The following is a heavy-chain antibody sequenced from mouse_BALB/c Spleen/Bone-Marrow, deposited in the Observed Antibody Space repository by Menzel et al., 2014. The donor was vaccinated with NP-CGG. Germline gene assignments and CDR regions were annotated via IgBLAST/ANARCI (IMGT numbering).Heavy chain of an antibody. CDR1: GYTFTSYW. Sequence: VQLQQSGAELAKPGASVKMSCKASGYTFTSYWIHWIKQRPGQGLEWLGYINPSTGYTEYNQKFKDKATLTADKSSSTAYMQLTSLTSDDSAVYYCARFYDGYYPPLDYRGQGTTLTVSS. J-gene: IGHJ2*01. CDR3: ARFYDGYYPPLDY. V-gene: IGHV1-7*01. D-gene: IGHD2-3*01. CDR2: INPSTGYT.